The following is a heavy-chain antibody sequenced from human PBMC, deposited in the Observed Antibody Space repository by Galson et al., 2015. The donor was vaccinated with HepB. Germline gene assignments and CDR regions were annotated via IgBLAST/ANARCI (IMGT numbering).Heavy chain of an antibody. D-gene: IGHD2-21*01. CDR3: ARDCDCPHPYHGMDV. CDR2: INAGNGNT. V-gene: IGHV1-3*01. CDR1: GYTFTSYA. Sequence: SVKVSCKASGYTFTSYAMHWVRQAPGQRLEWMGWINAGNGNTKYSQKFQGRVTITRDTSASTAYMELSSLRSEDTAVYYCARDCDCPHPYHGMDVWGQGTTVTVSS. J-gene: IGHJ6*02.